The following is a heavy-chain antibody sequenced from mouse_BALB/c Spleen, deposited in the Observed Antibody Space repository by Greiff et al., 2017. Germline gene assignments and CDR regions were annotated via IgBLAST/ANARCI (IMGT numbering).Heavy chain of an antibody. CDR2: INPSTGYT. CDR3: ARLENAMDY. V-gene: IGHV1-7*01. CDR1: GYTFTSYW. Sequence: VQLQQSGAELAKPGASVKMSCKASGYTFTSYWMHWVQQRPGQGLVWIGYINPSTGYTEYNQTFKDKATWTADKSSSTADMQLSSLTSEDSAVYYCARLENAMDYWGRGTSVTVSS. J-gene: IGHJ4*01.